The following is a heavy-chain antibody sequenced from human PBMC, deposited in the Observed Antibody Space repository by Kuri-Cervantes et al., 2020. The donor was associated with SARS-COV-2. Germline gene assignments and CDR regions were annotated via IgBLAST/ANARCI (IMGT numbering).Heavy chain of an antibody. CDR3: ARAYYYDSSGYYPGDY. CDR1: GYTLTELS. Sequence: SVKVSCKVSGYTLTELSMHWVRQAPGQGLEWMGGIIPIFGTANYAQKFQGRVTITADESTSTAYMELSSLRSEDTAVYYCARAYYYDSSGYYPGDYWGQGTLVTVSS. D-gene: IGHD3-22*01. V-gene: IGHV1-69*13. CDR2: IIPIFGTA. J-gene: IGHJ4*02.